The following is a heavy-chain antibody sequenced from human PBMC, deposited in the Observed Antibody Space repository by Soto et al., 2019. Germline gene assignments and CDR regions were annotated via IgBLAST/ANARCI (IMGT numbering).Heavy chain of an antibody. CDR1: GGSISTSSYY. CDR2: IYYSGST. V-gene: IGHV4-61*05. D-gene: IGHD1-20*01. CDR3: ARRQYNWNNHWFDP. J-gene: IGHJ5*02. Sequence: PSETLSLTCTVSGGSISTSSYYWSWIRQPPGKGLEWIGYIYYSGSTNYNPSLKSRVTISVDTSKNQFSLKLSSVTAADTAVYYCARRQYNWNNHWFDPWGQGTLVTVSS.